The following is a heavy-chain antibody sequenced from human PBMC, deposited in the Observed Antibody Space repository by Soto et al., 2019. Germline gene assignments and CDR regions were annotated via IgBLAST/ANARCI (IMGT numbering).Heavy chain of an antibody. CDR1: GFTFSSYA. CDR3: ATLPRWELLDY. V-gene: IGHV3-23*01. Sequence: GGSLRLSCAASGFTFSSYAMSWVRQAPGKGLEWVSAISGSGGSTYYADSVKGRFTISRDNSKNTLYLQMNNLRAEDTAVYYCATLPRWELLDYWGQGTLVTVSS. J-gene: IGHJ4*02. D-gene: IGHD1-26*01. CDR2: ISGSGGST.